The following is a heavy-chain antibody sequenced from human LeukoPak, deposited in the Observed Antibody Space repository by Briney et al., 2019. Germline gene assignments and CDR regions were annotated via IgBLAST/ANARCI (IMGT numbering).Heavy chain of an antibody. CDR2: ISGSGGST. Sequence: GGSLRLSCAASGFTFSSYGMSWVRQAPGKGLEWVSAISGSGGSTYYADTVKGRFTISRDNAKKSLYLQMNSLRAEDTAAYYCARVTINNYYYYMDVWGKGTTVTVSS. J-gene: IGHJ6*03. V-gene: IGHV3-23*01. D-gene: IGHD1/OR15-1a*01. CDR3: ARVTINNYYYYMDV. CDR1: GFTFSSYG.